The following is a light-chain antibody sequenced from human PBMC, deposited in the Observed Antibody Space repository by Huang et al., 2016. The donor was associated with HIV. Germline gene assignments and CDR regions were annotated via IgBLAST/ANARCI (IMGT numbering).Light chain of an antibody. Sequence: DVVMTQTPLSLSVTPGQPASISCKSSQSLLHTDGKTYLYWDLQKPGQSPQLLIYDVSNRFSGVPDRFSGSGSGTDFTLKISRVEAEDVGVYYCMQSIQPATFGQGTKVEIK. CDR1: QSLLHTDGKTY. V-gene: IGKV2D-29*02. J-gene: IGKJ1*01. CDR2: DVS. CDR3: MQSIQPAT.